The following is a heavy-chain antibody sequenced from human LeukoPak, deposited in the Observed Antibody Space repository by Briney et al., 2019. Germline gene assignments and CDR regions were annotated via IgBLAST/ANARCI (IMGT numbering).Heavy chain of an antibody. V-gene: IGHV4-39*01. D-gene: IGHD3-22*01. CDR1: SDSVSRSDSY. Sequence: SETLSLTCSVSSDSVSRSDSYWDWIRQPPGKGLEWIGTIYHSGRTYYSPSLKSRVTMSVDPSNNQFSLNLRSVTAADTAVYYCARRRYYDGSGYLEWGQGTLLSVSS. J-gene: IGHJ1*01. CDR3: ARRRYYDGSGYLE. CDR2: IYHSGRT.